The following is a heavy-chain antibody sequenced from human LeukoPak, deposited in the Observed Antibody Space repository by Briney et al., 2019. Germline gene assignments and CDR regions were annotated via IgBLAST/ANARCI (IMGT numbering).Heavy chain of an antibody. CDR1: GYTFTSYG. J-gene: IGHJ4*02. Sequence: ASVKVSCKASGYTFTSYGISWVRQAPGQGLEWMGWISAYNGNTNYAQKLQGRVTMTTDTSMSTAHMELRSLRSDDTAVYYCARDYRYSYGKGLFDYWGQGTLVTVSS. V-gene: IGHV1-18*01. CDR2: ISAYNGNT. D-gene: IGHD5-18*01. CDR3: ARDYRYSYGKGLFDY.